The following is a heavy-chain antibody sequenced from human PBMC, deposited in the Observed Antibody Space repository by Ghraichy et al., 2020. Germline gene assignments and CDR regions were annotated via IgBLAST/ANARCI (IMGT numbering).Heavy chain of an antibody. V-gene: IGHV4-34*01. CDR1: GGSFSGYY. CDR2: INHSGST. Sequence: SETLSLTCAVYGGSFSGYYWSWIRQPPGKGLEWIGEINHSGSTNYNPSLKSRVTISVDTSKNQFSLKLSSVTAADTAVYYCARWVRDYDFWSGYYLNWFDPWGQGTLVTVSS. CDR3: ARWVRDYDFWSGYYLNWFDP. D-gene: IGHD3-3*01. J-gene: IGHJ5*02.